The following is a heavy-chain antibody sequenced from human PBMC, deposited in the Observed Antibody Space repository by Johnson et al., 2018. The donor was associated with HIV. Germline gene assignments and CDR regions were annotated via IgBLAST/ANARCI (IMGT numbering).Heavy chain of an antibody. D-gene: IGHD2-15*01. V-gene: IGHV3-74*02. CDR2: INSDGTYT. Sequence: VQLVESGGGFVQPGGSLRLSCAASGFTFSSYWMHWVRQAPGKGLVWISRINSDGTYTTYADSVEGRFTISRDNAKNTLFLQMNSLRAEDTAVYYCARIAVVVQHDALDIWGQGTMVTVSS. CDR3: ARIAVVVQHDALDI. CDR1: GFTFSSYW. J-gene: IGHJ3*02.